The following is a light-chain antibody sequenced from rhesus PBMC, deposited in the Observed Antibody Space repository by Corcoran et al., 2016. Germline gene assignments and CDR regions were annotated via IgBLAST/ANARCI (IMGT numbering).Light chain of an antibody. J-gene: IGKJ4*01. CDR2: ASP. CDR3: LQDYAAPLT. V-gene: IGKV1-94*01. Sequence: DIQMTQSPSSLSASVGDRVTVTCRASQGIKKELSWYQQKPGKAPSLLIYASPTLQTGVSSRFSGSGSGTDFPLTVSSLQPEDVATYYCLQDYAAPLTFGGRTKVEIK. CDR1: QGIKKE.